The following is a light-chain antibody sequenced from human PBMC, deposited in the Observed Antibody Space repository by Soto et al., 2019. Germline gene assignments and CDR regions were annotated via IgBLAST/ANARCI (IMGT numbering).Light chain of an antibody. V-gene: IGLV2-23*01. J-gene: IGLJ3*02. CDR2: EGS. CDR3: CSYAQANSLV. CDR1: SSGVGSYNL. Sequence: QSVLTQPASVSGSPGQSITISCTGTSSGVGSYNLVSWYQQHPAKAPKLMIYEGSQRPSGVSKRFSGSKSGNTASLTISGLQAEDEADYFCCSYAQANSLVFGGGTQLTVL.